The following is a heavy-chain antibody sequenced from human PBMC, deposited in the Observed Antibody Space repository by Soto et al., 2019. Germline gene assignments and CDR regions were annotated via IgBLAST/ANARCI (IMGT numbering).Heavy chain of an antibody. V-gene: IGHV3-48*03. Sequence: PGGSLRLSCAASGFTFSTYHMNWVRQAPGKGLEWVSYIHSGGSTIYYADSVEGRFTISRDNAKNSLYLQMNSLRAEDTAVYYCARDGSTVTTNYHYAMDVWGQGTTVTVSS. D-gene: IGHD4-17*01. J-gene: IGHJ6*02. CDR1: GFTFSTYH. CDR2: IHSGGSTI. CDR3: ARDGSTVTTNYHYAMDV.